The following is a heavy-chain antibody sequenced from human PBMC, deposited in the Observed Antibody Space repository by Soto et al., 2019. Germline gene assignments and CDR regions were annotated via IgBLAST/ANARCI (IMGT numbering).Heavy chain of an antibody. J-gene: IGHJ4*02. D-gene: IGHD5-18*01. CDR2: IKSKSDGGTP. CDR3: TTLHSYGLDY. CDR1: GFTFNNAW. Sequence: GGSLRLSCAASGFTFNNAWMSWVRQAPGKCLEWVGHIKSKSDGGTPDYAAPVKGRFHISRDDSKNTLYVQMNSLKTEDTAVYYCTTLHSYGLDYWGQGALVNVSS. V-gene: IGHV3-15*01.